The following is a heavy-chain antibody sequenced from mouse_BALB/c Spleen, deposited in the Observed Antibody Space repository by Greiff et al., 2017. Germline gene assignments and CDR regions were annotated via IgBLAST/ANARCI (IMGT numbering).Heavy chain of an antibody. V-gene: IGHV1S81*02. CDR2: INPSNGRT. CDR1: GYTFTSYW. D-gene: IGHD2-14*01. CDR3: ERGVRGCDY. Sequence: QVQLQQPGAELVKPGASVKLSCKASGYTFTSYWMHWVKQRPGQGLEWIGEINPSNGRTNYNEKFKSKATLTVDKSSSTAYMQLSSLTSEDSAVYYCERGVRGCDYGGKGTTLTVSS. J-gene: IGHJ2*01.